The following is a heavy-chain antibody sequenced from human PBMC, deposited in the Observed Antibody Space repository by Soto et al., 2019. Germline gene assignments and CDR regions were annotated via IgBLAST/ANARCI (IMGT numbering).Heavy chain of an antibody. V-gene: IGHV3-30-3*01. J-gene: IGHJ4*02. CDR3: ARELEQLGHFDY. D-gene: IGHD6-13*01. CDR1: GFTFSSYA. Sequence: QVPLVESGGGVVQPGRSLRLSCAASGFTFSSYAMHWVRQAPGKGLEWVAVISYDGSNKYYADSVKGRFTISRDNSKNTLYLQMNSLRAEDTAVYYCARELEQLGHFDYWGQGTLVTVSS. CDR2: ISYDGSNK.